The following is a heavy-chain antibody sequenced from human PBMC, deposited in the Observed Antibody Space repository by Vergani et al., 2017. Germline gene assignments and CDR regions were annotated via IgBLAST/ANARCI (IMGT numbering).Heavy chain of an antibody. CDR2: IYTSGST. CDR3: ARGAISYYYYYMDV. Sequence: QVQLQQSGPGLVKPSQTLSLTCTVSGGSISSGSYYWSWIRQPAGKGLEWIGRIYTSGSTNYNPSLKSRVTISVDTSKNQFSLKLSSVTAADTAVYYCARGAISYYYYYMDVWGKGTTVTVSS. D-gene: IGHD3-3*02. V-gene: IGHV4-61*02. J-gene: IGHJ6*03. CDR1: GGSISSGSYY.